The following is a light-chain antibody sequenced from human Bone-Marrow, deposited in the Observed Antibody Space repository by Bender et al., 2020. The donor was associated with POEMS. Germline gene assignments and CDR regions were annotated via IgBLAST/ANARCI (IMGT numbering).Light chain of an antibody. J-gene: IGLJ3*02. Sequence: QSAVTQPASVSESPGQSITISCTGTSSDVGGYDLVSWYQQHPGKAPKLLIHDVSRRPAGVSDRFCGSKSGNTASLTISGLQAEDEADYFCCSYAGSSTWVFGGGTKLTVL. CDR1: SSDVGGYDL. CDR3: CSYAGSSTWV. V-gene: IGLV2-23*02. CDR2: DVS.